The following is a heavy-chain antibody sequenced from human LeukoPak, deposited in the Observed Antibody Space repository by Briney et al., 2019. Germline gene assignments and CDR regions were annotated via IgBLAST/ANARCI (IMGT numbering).Heavy chain of an antibody. CDR1: GGTFSSYA. J-gene: IGHJ4*02. D-gene: IGHD6-13*01. CDR2: IIPILGIA. CDR3: ARVEGDSSSWYDSSPFFDY. Sequence: SVKVSCKSSGGTFSSYAISWVRQAPGQGLEWMGRIIPILGIANYAQKFQGRVTITADKSTSTAYMELSSLRSEDTAVYYCARVEGDSSSWYDSSPFFDYWGQGTLVTVPS. V-gene: IGHV1-69*04.